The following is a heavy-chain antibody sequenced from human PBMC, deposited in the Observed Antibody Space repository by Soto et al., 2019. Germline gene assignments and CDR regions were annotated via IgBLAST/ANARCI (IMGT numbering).Heavy chain of an antibody. CDR1: GGSISSGGYY. D-gene: IGHD2-8*02. V-gene: IGHV4-31*03. J-gene: IGHJ5*02. Sequence: SETLSLTCTVSGGSISSGGYYWSWIRQHPGKGLEWIGYIYYSGSTYYNPSLKSRVTISVDTSKNQFSLKLSSVTAPDTAGYYCAREFGLSTGNWFDPWGQGTLVTVSS. CDR3: AREFGLSTGNWFDP. CDR2: IYYSGST.